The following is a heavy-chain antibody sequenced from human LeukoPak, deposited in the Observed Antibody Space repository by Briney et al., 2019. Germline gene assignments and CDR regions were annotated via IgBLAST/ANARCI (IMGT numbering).Heavy chain of an antibody. J-gene: IGHJ4*02. V-gene: IGHV3-74*01. Sequence: GGSLRLSCAASGFTFSSSWMHWVRQAPEKGLVWVSRINSDGSSTSYADSVKGRFTISRDNSKNTLYLQMNSLRAEDTAVYYCAKDSHSSGWYGWGQGTLVTVSS. CDR2: INSDGSST. CDR1: GFTFSSSW. D-gene: IGHD6-19*01. CDR3: AKDSHSSGWYG.